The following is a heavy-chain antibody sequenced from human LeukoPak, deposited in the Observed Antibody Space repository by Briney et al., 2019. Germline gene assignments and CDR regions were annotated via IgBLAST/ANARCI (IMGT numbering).Heavy chain of an antibody. V-gene: IGHV4-61*02. CDR3: ASVGATTVGPDY. CDR1: GGSISSCNYY. CDR2: IYTSGST. D-gene: IGHD1-26*01. J-gene: IGHJ4*02. Sequence: SQTLSLTCTVSGGSISSCNYYWSWIRQPAGKGLEWIGRIYTSGSTNYNPSLKSRVTISVDTSKNQFSLKLSSVTAADTAVYYCASVGATTVGPDYWGQGTLVTVSS.